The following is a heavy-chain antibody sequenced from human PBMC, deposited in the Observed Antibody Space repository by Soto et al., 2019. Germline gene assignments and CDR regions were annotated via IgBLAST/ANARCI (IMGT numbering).Heavy chain of an antibody. CDR3: ARGMVTGTFDI. V-gene: IGHV3-33*01. D-gene: IGHD2-21*02. CDR1: GFTFSSYA. Sequence: QGQLVESGGGMVQPGRSLRLSCAASGFTFSSYAIHWVRQAPGKGLEWVAVIWYDGSNKYYLESVKGRFTIPRDNSKNTAYLQMNSLRGEDTAVYYCARGMVTGTFDIWGQGTMVTVS. J-gene: IGHJ3*02. CDR2: IWYDGSNK.